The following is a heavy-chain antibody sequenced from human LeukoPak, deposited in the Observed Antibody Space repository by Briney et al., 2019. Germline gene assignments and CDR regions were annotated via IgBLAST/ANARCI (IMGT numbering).Heavy chain of an antibody. Sequence: SETLSLTCTVSGGSISSHYWSWVRQPPGKWMEWIGYIYYSGSTKYNPSLKSRVTISVDTSKNQFSLKLSSVTAADTAVYYCARVGGGQQLVASPLYYFDYWGQGTLVTVSS. CDR3: ARVGGGQQLVASPLYYFDY. D-gene: IGHD6-13*01. V-gene: IGHV4-59*11. J-gene: IGHJ4*02. CDR1: GGSISSHY. CDR2: IYYSGST.